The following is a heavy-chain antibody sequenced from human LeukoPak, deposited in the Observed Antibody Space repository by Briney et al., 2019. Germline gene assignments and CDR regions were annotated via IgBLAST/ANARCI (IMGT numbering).Heavy chain of an antibody. J-gene: IGHJ4*02. CDR3: VAWIALRPY. Sequence: GGSLRLSCAASGFTFSDYYMSWIRQAPGKGLEWVGRIKSKTDGGTTDYAAPVKGRFTISRDDSKNTLYLQMNSLRADDTAVYYCVAWIALRPYWGQGTLVTVSS. D-gene: IGHD2-21*01. CDR1: GFTFSDYY. V-gene: IGHV3-15*01. CDR2: IKSKTDGGTT.